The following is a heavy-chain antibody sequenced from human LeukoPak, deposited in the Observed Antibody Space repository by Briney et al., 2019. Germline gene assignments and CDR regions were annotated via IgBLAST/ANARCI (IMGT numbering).Heavy chain of an antibody. CDR2: ISIDGNNK. CDR3: ATGGFTTSWPTLEY. V-gene: IGHV3-30*03. Sequence: GGSLRLSCAASGFTFSNFGMHWVRQAPGKGLDWVAFISIDGNNKYYTDSVEGRFPISRDNSKNTLYLQMNSLRPEDTAVYYCATGGFTTSWPTLEYWGQGTLVTVSS. CDR1: GFTFSNFG. J-gene: IGHJ4*02. D-gene: IGHD6-13*01.